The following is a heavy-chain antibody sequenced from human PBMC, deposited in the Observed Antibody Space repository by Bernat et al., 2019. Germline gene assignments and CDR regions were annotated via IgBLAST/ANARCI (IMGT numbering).Heavy chain of an antibody. V-gene: IGHV3-64*07. CDR3: ERVGCSSTSCTGYFQH. Sequence: EVQLVESGGGLVQPGGSLRLSCVASGFTFSSYAMHWVRQAPGKGLEYVSAISSNGGSTYYADSVKGRFTISRDNSKNTLYLQMDSLRAEDMAVYYCERVGCSSTSCTGYFQHWGQGTLVTVSS. CDR2: ISSNGGST. D-gene: IGHD2-2*01. J-gene: IGHJ1*01. CDR1: GFTFSSYA.